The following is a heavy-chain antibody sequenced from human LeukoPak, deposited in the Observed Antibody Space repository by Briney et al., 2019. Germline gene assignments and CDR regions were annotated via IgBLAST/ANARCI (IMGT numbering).Heavy chain of an antibody. CDR3: ARVYCGGDCYYSIWYTCYFDY. D-gene: IGHD2-21*02. V-gene: IGHV3-21*01. Sequence: GGSLRLSCAASGFTFSSYSMNWVRQAPGKGLEWVSSTSSSSSYIYYADSVKGRFTISRDNAKNSLYLQMNSLRAEDTAVYYCARVYCGGDCYYSIWYTCYFDYWGQGTLVTVSS. CDR2: TSSSSSYI. CDR1: GFTFSSYS. J-gene: IGHJ4*02.